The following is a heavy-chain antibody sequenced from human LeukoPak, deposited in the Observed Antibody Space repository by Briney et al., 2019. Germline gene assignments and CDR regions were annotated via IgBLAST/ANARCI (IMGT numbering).Heavy chain of an antibody. D-gene: IGHD4-23*01. Sequence: PSETLSLTCTVSGGSISNYYWSWIRQPPGKGLEWIGYISYSGNTNRNPSLKSRVIMSVDTSKNQFSLKLSSVTAADTAVYYCARVGSGNSFAFDIWGQGTLVTVSS. CDR1: GGSISNYY. V-gene: IGHV4-59*12. CDR3: ARVGSGNSFAFDI. J-gene: IGHJ4*02. CDR2: ISYSGNT.